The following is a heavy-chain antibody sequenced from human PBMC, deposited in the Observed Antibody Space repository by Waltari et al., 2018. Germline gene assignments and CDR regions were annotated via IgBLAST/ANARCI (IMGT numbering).Heavy chain of an antibody. CDR2: IVRSGGT. CDR1: TLRLSTIP. V-gene: IGHV3-23*01. CDR3: AKCEMYDSGWCAFFRY. J-gene: IGHJ4*02. D-gene: IGHD6-19*01. Sequence: DVQLSESGGGLAQPGGSLRLPGVASTLRLSTIPMRWVRQAPGKGLEWVSAIVRSGGTHYIDSVKGRFTISRDNAKNTVYLQMNSLRAEDTAVYYCAKCEMYDSGWCAFFRYWGRGTLVTVSS.